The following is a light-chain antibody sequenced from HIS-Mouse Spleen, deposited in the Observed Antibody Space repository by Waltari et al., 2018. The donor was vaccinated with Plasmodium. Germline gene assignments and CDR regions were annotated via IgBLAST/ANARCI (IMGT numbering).Light chain of an antibody. Sequence: DIQMTQSPSSLSASVGDRLTLPCRSSQGISNYLAWYQQKPGKVPKLLIYAASTSQSGVPSRFSGSGSGTDFTLTISSLQPEDVATYYCQKYNSAPWTFGQGTKVEIK. J-gene: IGKJ1*01. CDR1: QGISNY. V-gene: IGKV1-27*01. CDR2: AAS. CDR3: QKYNSAPWT.